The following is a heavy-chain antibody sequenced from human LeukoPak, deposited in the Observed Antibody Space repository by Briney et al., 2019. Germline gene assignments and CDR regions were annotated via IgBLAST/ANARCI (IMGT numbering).Heavy chain of an antibody. CDR3: AVSAGNYSPDYYYYYMDV. Sequence: ASVKVSCKASGGTFSSYTISWVRQAPGQGLEWMGRIIPILGIANYAQKFQGRVTITAGKSTSTAYMELSSLRSEDTAVYYCAVSAGNYSPDYYYYYMDVWGKGATVTVSS. CDR2: IIPILGIA. J-gene: IGHJ6*03. CDR1: GGTFSSYT. V-gene: IGHV1-69*02. D-gene: IGHD1-7*01.